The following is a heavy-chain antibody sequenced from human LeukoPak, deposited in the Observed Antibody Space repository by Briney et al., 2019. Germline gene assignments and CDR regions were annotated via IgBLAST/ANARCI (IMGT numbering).Heavy chain of an antibody. CDR1: GGSISSYY. CDR3: ARVEQCNWFDP. Sequence: SKTLSLTCTVSGGSISSYYWSWIRQPPGKGLEWIGYIYYSGSTNYNPSLKSRVTISVDTSKNQFSLKLSSVTAADTAVYYCARVEQCNWFDPWGQGTLVTVSS. D-gene: IGHD6-19*01. J-gene: IGHJ5*02. CDR2: IYYSGST. V-gene: IGHV4-59*01.